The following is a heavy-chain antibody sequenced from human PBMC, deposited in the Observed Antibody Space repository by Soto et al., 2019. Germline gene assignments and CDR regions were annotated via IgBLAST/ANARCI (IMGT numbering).Heavy chain of an antibody. D-gene: IGHD1-26*01. CDR1: GGSVSSGSYY. CDR2: IYYSGSN. CDR3: ARDHVSGSYSDY. J-gene: IGHJ4*02. V-gene: IGHV4-61*01. Sequence: QVQLQELGPGLVKPSETLSLTCTVSGGSVSSGSYYWRWIRQPPGKGLEWIGYIYYSGSNNYNPSRKSRVTISVDTSKNQFSLKLSSVTAADTAVYYCARDHVSGSYSDYWGQGTLVTVSS.